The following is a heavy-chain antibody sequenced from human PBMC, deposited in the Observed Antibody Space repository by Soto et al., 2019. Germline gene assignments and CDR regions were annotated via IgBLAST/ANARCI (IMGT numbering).Heavy chain of an antibody. CDR1: GFTFSNNG. CDR2: MSYDGSDT. D-gene: IGHD3-10*02. V-gene: IGHV3-30*02. J-gene: IGHJ4*02. Sequence: GGSLRLSCAASGFTFSNNGMHWVRQTPGKGLEWVAFMSYDGSDTFYADSVKGRFTISRDNSKNTLFLHMSNLRAEDTAMYYCTIVRVADSALDHWGQGTLVTVSS. CDR3: TIVRVADSALDH.